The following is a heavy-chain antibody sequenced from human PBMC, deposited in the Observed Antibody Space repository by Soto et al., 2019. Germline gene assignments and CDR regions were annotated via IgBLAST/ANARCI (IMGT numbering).Heavy chain of an antibody. CDR1: GFTFSSYA. CDR2: ITFRGDYT. D-gene: IGHD1-26*01. CDR3: AKLGTMGVFDN. J-gene: IGHJ4*02. Sequence: EVQLLESGGGLVQPGGSLRLSCAASGFTFSSYAMSWVRQAPGKGQEWLAGITFRGDYTYYADSVKGRFTLSRDNSRNRLDLQMNSLKVEDTALYYCAKLGTMGVFDNWGQGTLLTVSS. V-gene: IGHV3-23*01.